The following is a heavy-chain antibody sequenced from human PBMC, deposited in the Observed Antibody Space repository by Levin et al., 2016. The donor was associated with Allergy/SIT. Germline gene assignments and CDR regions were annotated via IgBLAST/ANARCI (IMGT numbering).Heavy chain of an antibody. Sequence: WIRQPPGKGLEWVGFIRSKAYGGTTEYAASVKGRFTISRDDSKSIAYLQMNSLKTEDTAVYYCTRLVYSGSYMVDYWGQGTLVTISS. D-gene: IGHD1-26*01. V-gene: IGHV3-49*02. CDR3: TRLVYSGSYMVDY. CDR2: IRSKAYGGTT. J-gene: IGHJ4*02.